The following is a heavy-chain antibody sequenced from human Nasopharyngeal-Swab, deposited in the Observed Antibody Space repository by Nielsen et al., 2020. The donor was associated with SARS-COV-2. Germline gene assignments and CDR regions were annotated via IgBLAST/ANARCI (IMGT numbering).Heavy chain of an antibody. V-gene: IGHV4-31*02. CDR2: IYYSGST. D-gene: IGHD6-19*01. Sequence: WIRQPPGKGLEWIGYIYYSGSTYYNPSLKSRVTMSVDTSKNQFSLKLSSVTAADTAVYYCARAVAVAEFDYWGQGTLVTVSS. J-gene: IGHJ4*02. CDR3: ARAVAVAEFDY.